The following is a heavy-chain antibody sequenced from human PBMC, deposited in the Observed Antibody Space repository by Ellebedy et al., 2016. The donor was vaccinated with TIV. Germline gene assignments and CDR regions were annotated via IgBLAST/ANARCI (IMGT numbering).Heavy chain of an antibody. V-gene: IGHV1-69*13. CDR2: IIPVFGST. CDR3: ARRWLQTSPQNRYRNMEVDY. Sequence: AASVKVSCKTSGGTFSSYAISWVRQAPGQGLEWMGGIIPVFGSTTYAQKFQDSVTITADESTSTAYMELRGLRSDDTAVYYCARRWLQTSPQNRYRNMEVDYWGQGTLVTVSS. CDR1: GGTFSSYA. D-gene: IGHD3-9*01. J-gene: IGHJ4*02.